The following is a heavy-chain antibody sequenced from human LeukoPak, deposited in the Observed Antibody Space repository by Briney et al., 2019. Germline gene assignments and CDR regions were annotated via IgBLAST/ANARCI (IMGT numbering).Heavy chain of an antibody. CDR2: TSYDGSNK. V-gene: IGHV3-30*19. J-gene: IGHJ3*02. CDR1: GFTFSSYG. D-gene: IGHD3-10*01. Sequence: GGSLRLSCAASGFTFSSYGMHWVRQAPGKGLEWVAVTSYDGSNKYYADSVKGRFTISRDNSKNTLYLQMNSLRAEDTAVYYCARAGLGYYGSGSYYRGHDAFDIWGQGTMVTVSS. CDR3: ARAGLGYYGSGSYYRGHDAFDI.